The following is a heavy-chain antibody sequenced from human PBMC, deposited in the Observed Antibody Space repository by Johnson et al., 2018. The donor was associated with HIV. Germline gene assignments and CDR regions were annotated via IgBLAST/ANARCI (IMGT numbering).Heavy chain of an antibody. J-gene: IGHJ3*02. CDR2: ISSSGSTI. CDR3: ARFGMGSSGDAFDI. Sequence: VQLVESGGGVVRPGGSLRLSCAASGFTFDDYGMSWVRQAPGKGLEWVSNISSSGSTIYYADSVKGRFTISRDNAKNSLYLQMNSLRADDTAVYYCARFGMGSSGDAFDIWGQGTMVTVSS. CDR1: GFTFDDYG. D-gene: IGHD2-2*01. V-gene: IGHV3-48*04.